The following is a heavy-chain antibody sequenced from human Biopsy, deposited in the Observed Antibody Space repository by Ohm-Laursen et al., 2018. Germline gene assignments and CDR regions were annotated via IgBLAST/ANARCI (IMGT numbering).Heavy chain of an antibody. CDR3: ARELVVGRSFFYGMDV. J-gene: IGHJ6*02. D-gene: IGHD2-15*01. CDR1: RYHFPTHN. Sequence: KLSCQVSRYHFPTHNMHWVRHGPGQGVGRMSNMNTRIGTAFNAQKFQDRVTMTRDTSTSTFYMELSSLRSEDTAVYFCARELVVGRSFFYGMDVWGQGTTVTVSS. CDR2: MNTRIGTA. V-gene: IGHV1-46*01.